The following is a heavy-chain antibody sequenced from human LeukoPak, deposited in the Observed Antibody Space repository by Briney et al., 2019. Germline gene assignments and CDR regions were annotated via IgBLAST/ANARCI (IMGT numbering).Heavy chain of an antibody. D-gene: IGHD6-19*01. CDR1: GGTFSSYA. Sequence: ASVKVSCKASGGTFSSYAISWVRQAPGQGLEWMGIINPSGGSTSYAQKFQGRVTMTRDTSTSTVYMELSSLRSEDTAVYYCARAKGSGWASFDYWGQGTLVTVSS. V-gene: IGHV1-46*01. J-gene: IGHJ4*02. CDR2: INPSGGST. CDR3: ARAKGSGWASFDY.